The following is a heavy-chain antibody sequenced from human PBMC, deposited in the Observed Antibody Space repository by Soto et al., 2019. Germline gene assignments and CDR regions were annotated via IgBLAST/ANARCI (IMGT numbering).Heavy chain of an antibody. V-gene: IGHV4-31*03. J-gene: IGHJ3*02. CDR3: ARGSIVVVTTGPTMLFDI. CDR2: IYYSGST. CDR1: GGSISSGGYY. D-gene: IGHD2-21*02. Sequence: QVQLQESGPGLVKPSQTLSLTCTVSGGSISSGGYYWSWIRQHPGKGLEWIGYIYYSGSTYYNPSLKSRVTISGDTSKNQFSLKLSSVTAADTAVYYCARGSIVVVTTGPTMLFDIWGQGTMVTVSS.